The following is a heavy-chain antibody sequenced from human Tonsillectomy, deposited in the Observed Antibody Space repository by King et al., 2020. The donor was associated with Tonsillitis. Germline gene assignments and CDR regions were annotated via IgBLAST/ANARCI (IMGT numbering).Heavy chain of an antibody. Sequence: QLVQSGAEVKKPGASVKVSCKASGYTFTSYGISWVRQAPGQGLEWMGWISAYNVNTNYAQKLQGRVTMTTDTSTSTAYMELRSLRSDDTAVYYCARDYDSSGYYYSNWFDPWGQGTLVTVSS. CDR2: ISAYNVNT. V-gene: IGHV1-18*01. CDR3: ARDYDSSGYYYSNWFDP. J-gene: IGHJ5*02. D-gene: IGHD3-22*01. CDR1: GYTFTSYG.